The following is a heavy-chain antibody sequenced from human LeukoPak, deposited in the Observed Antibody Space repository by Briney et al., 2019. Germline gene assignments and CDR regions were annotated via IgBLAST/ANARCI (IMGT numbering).Heavy chain of an antibody. D-gene: IGHD2/OR15-2a*01. CDR3: AKSLLTTAAGTGRAFDI. CDR2: IYSGGNT. J-gene: IGHJ3*02. Sequence: PGGSLRLSCAASGFDVSRNYMNWVRQAPGKGLEWVSAIYSGGNTYHADPVKGRFTISRDNSKNTLFLQMNNLRAEDTAKYYCAKSLLTTAAGTGRAFDIWGQGTMVTVSS. CDR1: GFDVSRNY. V-gene: IGHV3-53*01.